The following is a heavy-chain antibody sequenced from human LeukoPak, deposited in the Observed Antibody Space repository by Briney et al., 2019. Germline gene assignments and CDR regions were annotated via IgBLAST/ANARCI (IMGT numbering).Heavy chain of an antibody. CDR3: ARYGSGSYYNPPWYFDY. Sequence: GGSLRLSCAASGFTFSSYGMHWVRQAPGKGLEWVAVIWYDGSNKYYADSVKGRFTTSRDNSKNTLYLQMNSLRAEDTAVYYCARYGSGSYYNPPWYFDYWGQGTLVTVSS. CDR2: IWYDGSNK. J-gene: IGHJ4*02. V-gene: IGHV3-33*01. D-gene: IGHD3-10*01. CDR1: GFTFSSYG.